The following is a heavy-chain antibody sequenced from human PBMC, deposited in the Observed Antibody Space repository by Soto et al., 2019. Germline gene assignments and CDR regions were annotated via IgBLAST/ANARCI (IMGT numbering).Heavy chain of an antibody. Sequence: QVQLVESGGGVVQPGRSLRLSCAASGFTFSSYGMHWVRQAPGKGLEWVAVISYDGSNKYYADSVKGRFTISRDNSKNTLYLQMNSLTAEDTAVYYCAKEGVTYYYDSSGYYLDAFDIWGQGTMVTVSS. D-gene: IGHD3-22*01. J-gene: IGHJ3*02. V-gene: IGHV3-30*18. CDR2: ISYDGSNK. CDR3: AKEGVTYYYDSSGYYLDAFDI. CDR1: GFTFSSYG.